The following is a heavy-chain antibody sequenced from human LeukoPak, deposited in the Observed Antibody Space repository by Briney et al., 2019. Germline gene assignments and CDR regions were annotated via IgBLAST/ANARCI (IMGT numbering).Heavy chain of an antibody. CDR2: INPNSGGT. Sequence: ASVKVSCKASGYTFTGYYMHWVRQAPGQELEWMGRINPNSGGTNYAQKFQGRVTMTRDTSISTAYMELSRLRSDDTAVYYCAREPYYDILTGYYEGGNYWGQGTLVTVSS. V-gene: IGHV1-2*06. CDR3: AREPYYDILTGYYEGGNY. CDR1: GYTFTGYY. D-gene: IGHD3-9*01. J-gene: IGHJ4*02.